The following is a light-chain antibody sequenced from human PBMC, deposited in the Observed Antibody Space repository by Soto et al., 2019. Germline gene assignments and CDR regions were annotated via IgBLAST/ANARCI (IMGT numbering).Light chain of an antibody. CDR3: QQRNDWPIT. J-gene: IGKJ5*01. CDR2: DAS. V-gene: IGKV3-11*01. Sequence: EFVLTQSPATLSLSPGERATLSCRASQNIGTYLVWYQHKPGQTPRLLIYDASKRATGIPARFSGSGSGTDFTLTISRLEPEDFAVYFCQQRNDWPITFSQGTRLDMK. CDR1: QNIGTY.